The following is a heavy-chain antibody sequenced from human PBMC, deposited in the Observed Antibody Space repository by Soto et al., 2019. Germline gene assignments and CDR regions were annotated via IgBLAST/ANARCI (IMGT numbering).Heavy chain of an antibody. CDR3: ARGIGYSAQDY. CDR1: GFTFSDYW. CDR2: ISGDGSST. Sequence: GGSLRLSCAASGFTFSDYWMHWVRQVPGKGLVWVSSISGDGSSTSYADSVKGRFTISRDNAKNTLYVKMNSLRAEDTAVYYCARGIGYSAQDYWGQGTPVTVSS. V-gene: IGHV3-74*01. J-gene: IGHJ4*02. D-gene: IGHD1-1*01.